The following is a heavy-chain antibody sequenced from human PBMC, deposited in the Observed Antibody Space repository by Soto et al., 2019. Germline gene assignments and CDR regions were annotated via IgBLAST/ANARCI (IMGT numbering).Heavy chain of an antibody. CDR1: GGTLSSYA. D-gene: IGHD6-19*01. J-gene: IGHJ6*02. CDR3: ARSFYSSGWSSYYYYGMDV. V-gene: IGHV1-69*13. Sequence: SVKVSCKDSGGTLSSYAIGWVRQAPGQGLEWMGGITPIFGTANYAQKFQGRVTITADESTSTAYMELSSLRSEDTAVYYCARSFYSSGWSSYYYYGMDVWGQGTTVTVSS. CDR2: ITPIFGTA.